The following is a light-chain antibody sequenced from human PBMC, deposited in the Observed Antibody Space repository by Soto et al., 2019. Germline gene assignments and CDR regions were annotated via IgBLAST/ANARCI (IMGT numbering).Light chain of an antibody. CDR3: QQYDSYT. CDR1: QSARSSF. J-gene: IGKJ1*01. CDR2: GAS. V-gene: IGKV3-20*01. Sequence: PGDRATLSCRASQSARSSFLAWYQQKPGQAPRLLIYGASSRATGIPDRFSGSGSGTDFTLTISRLEPEDFAVYYCQQYDSYTFGQGTKVEIK.